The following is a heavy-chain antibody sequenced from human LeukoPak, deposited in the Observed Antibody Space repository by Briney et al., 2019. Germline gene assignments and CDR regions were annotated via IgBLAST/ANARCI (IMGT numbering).Heavy chain of an antibody. V-gene: IGHV3-30-3*01. CDR1: GFTFSSYA. Sequence: GGSLRLSCAASGFTFSSYAMHWVRQAPGKGLEWVAVISYDGSNKYYADSVKGRFTISRDNAKNSLYLQMNSLRAEDTAVYYCARSDIVATLVFTDWYFDLWGRGTLVTVSS. D-gene: IGHD5-12*01. J-gene: IGHJ2*01. CDR2: ISYDGSNK. CDR3: ARSDIVATLVFTDWYFDL.